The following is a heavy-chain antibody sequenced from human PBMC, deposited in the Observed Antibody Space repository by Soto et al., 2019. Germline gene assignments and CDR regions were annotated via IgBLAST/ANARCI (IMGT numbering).Heavy chain of an antibody. CDR1: GFTFRSYA. V-gene: IGHV3-23*01. Sequence: EEQLLESGGGLIQPGGSLRLSCAASGFTFRSYAVSWVRQAPGKGLEWVSGISGSGGSTYYADSVKGRFTISRDNSKNTLYLQMNSLRAEDPAIYYCASWGFGEPYWGQGTLVTVSS. D-gene: IGHD3-10*01. CDR3: ASWGFGEPY. CDR2: ISGSGGST. J-gene: IGHJ4*02.